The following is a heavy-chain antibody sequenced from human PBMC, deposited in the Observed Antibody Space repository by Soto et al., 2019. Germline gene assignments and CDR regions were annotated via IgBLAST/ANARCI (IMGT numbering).Heavy chain of an antibody. J-gene: IGHJ3*02. Sequence: ASVKVSCKASGYTFTGYYMHWVRQAPGQGLEWMGWINPNSGGTNYAQKLQGWVTMTRDTSISTAYMELSRLRSDDTAVYYCARVAVYCSSTSCPDAFDIWGQGTMFTVSS. D-gene: IGHD2-2*01. CDR1: GYTFTGYY. V-gene: IGHV1-2*04. CDR2: INPNSGGT. CDR3: ARVAVYCSSTSCPDAFDI.